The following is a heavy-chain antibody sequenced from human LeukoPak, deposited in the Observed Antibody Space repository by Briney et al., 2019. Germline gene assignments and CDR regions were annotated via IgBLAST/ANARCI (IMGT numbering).Heavy chain of an antibody. CDR2: INPNSGGT. J-gene: IGHJ4*02. D-gene: IGHD3-22*01. CDR1: GYTFTGYC. Sequence: ASVKVSCKASGYTFTGYCLHWVRQAPGQGLEWMGWINPNSGGTNYAQKFQGRVTMTRDMSISTAYMELSRLTSDDTAVYYCARATIADSSTYYIDYWGLGTLVTVSS. CDR3: ARATIADSSTYYIDY. V-gene: IGHV1-2*02.